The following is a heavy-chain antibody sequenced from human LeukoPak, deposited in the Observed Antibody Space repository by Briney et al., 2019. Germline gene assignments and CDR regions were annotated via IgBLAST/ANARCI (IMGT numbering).Heavy chain of an antibody. CDR2: IYSSGST. CDR3: AKSGGYGLIDY. Sequence: PSETLSLSCTVSGASISGSGYYWGWMRQPPGKGLEWIGSIYSSGSTYCNASLQSRVTISIGTSKNQISLRLNSVTAADTAMYYRAKSGGYGLIDYWGQGTLVTVSS. V-gene: IGHV4-39*01. J-gene: IGHJ4*02. CDR1: GASISGSGYY. D-gene: IGHD1-26*01.